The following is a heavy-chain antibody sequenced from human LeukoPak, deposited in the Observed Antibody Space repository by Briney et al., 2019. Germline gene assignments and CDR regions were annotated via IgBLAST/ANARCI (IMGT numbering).Heavy chain of an antibody. V-gene: IGHV4-39*07. CDR2: IYYSGST. Sequence: SETLSLTCTVSGGSISSSDYYWGWIRQPPGKGLYWIGSIYYSGSTYYNPSLKSRVTISVDTSKNQFSLKLSSVTAADTAVYYCARTADYYDSSLDYWGQGTLVTVSS. CDR3: ARTADYYDSSLDY. CDR1: GGSISSSDYY. D-gene: IGHD3-22*01. J-gene: IGHJ4*02.